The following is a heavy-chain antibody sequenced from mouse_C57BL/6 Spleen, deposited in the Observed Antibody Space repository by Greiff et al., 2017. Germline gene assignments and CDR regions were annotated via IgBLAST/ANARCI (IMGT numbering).Heavy chain of an antibody. D-gene: IGHD1-1*01. J-gene: IGHJ1*03. CDR3: ARGHGSSYWYFDV. CDR1: GYAFSSYW. Sequence: QVQLKESGAELVKPGASVKVSCKASGYAFSSYWMNWVKQRPGKGLEWIGQIYPGDGDTNYNGKFKGKATLTADKSSSTAYMQLSSLTSEDSAVYFCARGHGSSYWYFDVWGTGTTVTVSS. CDR2: IYPGDGDT. V-gene: IGHV1-80*01.